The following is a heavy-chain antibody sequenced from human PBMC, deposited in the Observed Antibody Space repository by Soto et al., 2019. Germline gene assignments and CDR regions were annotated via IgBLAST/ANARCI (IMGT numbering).Heavy chain of an antibody. D-gene: IGHD3-22*01. V-gene: IGHV4-30-2*06. Sequence: QLQLQESGPGLVKPSETLSLTCAVSGASMNRGSCLWNWLRRSPGKGLEWIGCIFYNGKTKSNPSLKSRLTISVDTSQTQFSLKLTSVTAADTAVYYCARDSYEKSAGGFNDGFDVWGQGTMVTVS. J-gene: IGHJ3*01. CDR2: IFYNGKT. CDR3: ARDSYEKSAGGFNDGFDV. CDR1: GASMNRGSCL.